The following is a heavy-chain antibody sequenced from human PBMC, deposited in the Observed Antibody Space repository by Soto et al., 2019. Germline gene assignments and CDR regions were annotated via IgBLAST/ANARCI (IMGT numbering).Heavy chain of an antibody. CDR1: GYTFTSQN. CDR3: ARVVRYFDTPYGMDV. V-gene: IGHV1-46*01. D-gene: IGHD3-9*01. CDR2: INPSIGTT. Sequence: ASVKVSCKASGYTFTSQNMHWVRQAPGQGLEWMGVINPSIGTTTYAQKFQGRVTMTRDTSTSTVYMELSSLSSEDTAVYYCARVVRYFDTPYGMDVWGQGTTVTVS. J-gene: IGHJ6*02.